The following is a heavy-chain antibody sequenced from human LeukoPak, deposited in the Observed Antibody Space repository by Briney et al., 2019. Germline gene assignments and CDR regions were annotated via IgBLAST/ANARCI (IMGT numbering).Heavy chain of an antibody. CDR3: ARKLVLFGY. CDR2: IYYSGST. V-gene: IGHV4-39*07. CDR1: GGSISSSNHH. J-gene: IGHJ4*02. Sequence: PSETLSLTCTVSGGSISSSNHHWDWIRQPPGKGLEWIGNIYYSGSTYYNPSLKSRVTISVDTSKNQFSLKLSSVTAADTAVYYCARKLVLFGYWGQGTLVTVSS.